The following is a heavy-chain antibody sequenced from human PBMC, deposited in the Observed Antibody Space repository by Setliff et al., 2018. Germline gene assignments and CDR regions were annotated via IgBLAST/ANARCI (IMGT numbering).Heavy chain of an antibody. Sequence: SVKVSCKASGDTFSSYGISWVRQAPGQGLEWMGGTIPMFGTTEYAQKFQGRLTIITDESTNTAFMQLSSLRSDDTAVYYCVREGVDSRSSTDYRYYMDVWGKGTTVTVSS. CDR1: GDTFSSYG. J-gene: IGHJ6*03. V-gene: IGHV1-69*05. D-gene: IGHD3-22*01. CDR2: TIPMFGTT. CDR3: VREGVDSRSSTDYRYYMDV.